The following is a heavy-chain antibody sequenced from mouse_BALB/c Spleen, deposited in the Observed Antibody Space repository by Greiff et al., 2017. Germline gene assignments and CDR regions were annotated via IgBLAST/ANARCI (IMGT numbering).Heavy chain of an antibody. CDR1: GYTFSSYW. J-gene: IGHJ2*01. CDR3: ARGGFGKGNDLDY. Sequence: QVQLKQSGAELMKPGASVKISCKATGYTFSSYWIEWVKQRPGHGLEWIGEILPGSGSTNYNEKFKGKATFTADTSSNTAYMQLSSLTSEDSAVYYCARGGFGKGNDLDYWGQGTTLTVSS. CDR2: ILPGSGST. D-gene: IGHD4-1*01. V-gene: IGHV1-9*01.